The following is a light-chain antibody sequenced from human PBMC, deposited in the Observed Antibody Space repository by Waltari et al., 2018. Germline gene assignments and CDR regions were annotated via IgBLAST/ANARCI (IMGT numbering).Light chain of an antibody. V-gene: IGLV2-23*02. CDR1: TSDVGSYDL. Sequence: QSALTQPASVSGTPGQSITISCSGTTSDVGSYDLVSWYQQHPGEAPKLLICEVVKWPPDTSSRFSGAKSGSTASLTISGLQPEDEADYYCCSYAGRGTYVFGSGTKVTVL. CDR3: CSYAGRGTYV. J-gene: IGLJ1*01. CDR2: EVV.